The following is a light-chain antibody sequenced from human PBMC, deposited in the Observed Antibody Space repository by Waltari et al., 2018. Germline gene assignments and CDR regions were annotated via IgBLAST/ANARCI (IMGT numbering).Light chain of an antibody. J-gene: IGKJ2*01. CDR3: QQFVGYPYT. CDR1: QSIPRR. Sequence: DIQLTQSPPIVAASVGDRVTITCRDSQSIPRRLAWYQQKPGRAPKLLIYAASNLGTGVPSRFIGTGSGSLFTLTISSLEPDDFATYYCQQFVGYPYTFGQGTKVETK. CDR2: AAS. V-gene: IGKV1-5*03.